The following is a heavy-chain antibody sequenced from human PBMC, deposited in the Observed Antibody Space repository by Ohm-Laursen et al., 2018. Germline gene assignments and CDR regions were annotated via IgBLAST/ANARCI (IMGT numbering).Heavy chain of an antibody. CDR3: ASLGYGDSFDY. J-gene: IGHJ4*02. CDR1: GGSISSYY. CDR2: IYYSGST. Sequence: GTLSFTCTVSGGSISSYYWSWIRQPPGKGLEWIGYIYYSGSTNYNPSLKSRVTISVGTSKNQFSLKLSSVTAADTAVYYCASLGYGDSFDYWGQGTLVTVSS. D-gene: IGHD4-17*01. V-gene: IGHV4-59*01.